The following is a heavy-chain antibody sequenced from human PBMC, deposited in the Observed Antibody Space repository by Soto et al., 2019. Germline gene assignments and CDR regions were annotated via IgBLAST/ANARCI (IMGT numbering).Heavy chain of an antibody. CDR1: GYTFTSYG. D-gene: IGHD7-27*01. Sequence: QVQLVQSGAEVKKPGASVKVSCKASGYTFTSYGFSWVRQAPGQGLEWMGWISAYNGNTNYAQKFQGRVTMTTDTSTSTAYMELRSLRSDDTAVYYWARSGSGAAYYYHGLDVWGQGTTVTVSS. CDR2: ISAYNGNT. CDR3: ARSGSGAAYYYHGLDV. J-gene: IGHJ6*02. V-gene: IGHV1-18*04.